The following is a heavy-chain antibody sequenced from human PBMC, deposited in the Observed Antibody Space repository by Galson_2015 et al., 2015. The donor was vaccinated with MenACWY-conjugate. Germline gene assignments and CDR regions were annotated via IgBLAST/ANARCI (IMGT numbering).Heavy chain of an antibody. V-gene: IGHV3-74*01. J-gene: IGHJ4*02. D-gene: IGHD1-26*01. CDR3: ARLRGNYRTTSHVDD. CDR2: VNSDGRST. CDR1: GFTFSTYW. Sequence: SLRLSCAASGFTFSTYWMHWVRQAPGKGLVWVSRVNSDGRSTSYADSVKGRFSISRDNAKNTLYLQMNSLRAEDTAVYYCARLRGNYRTTSHVDDRGQGTLVTVAS.